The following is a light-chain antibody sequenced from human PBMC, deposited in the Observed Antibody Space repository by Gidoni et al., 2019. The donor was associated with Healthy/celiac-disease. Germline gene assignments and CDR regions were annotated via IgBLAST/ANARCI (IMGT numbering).Light chain of an antibody. Sequence: IQITQSPSSLSASVGDRVTITCRASQSSSSYLNWYQQKPGKAHNLLIYAASSLQSGVPSRFSGSGSGTDFTLTISSLQPEEFATYYCQQSYSTPRSFGQGTKLEIK. CDR3: QQSYSTPRS. CDR1: QSSSSY. J-gene: IGKJ2*04. V-gene: IGKV1-39*01. CDR2: AAS.